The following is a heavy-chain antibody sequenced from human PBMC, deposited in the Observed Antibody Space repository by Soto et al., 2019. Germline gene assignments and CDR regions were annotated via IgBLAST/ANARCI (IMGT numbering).Heavy chain of an antibody. J-gene: IGHJ6*02. CDR1: GFTFSSYA. D-gene: IGHD2-8*01. CDR2: ISGSGGST. CDR3: AKGQMEGGMDV. Sequence: GESLKISCAASGFTFSSYAMSWVRQAPGKGLEWVSAISGSGGSTYYADSVKGRFTISRDNSKNTLYLQMNSLRAEDTAVYYCAKGQMEGGMDVWGQGTTVTVSS. V-gene: IGHV3-23*01.